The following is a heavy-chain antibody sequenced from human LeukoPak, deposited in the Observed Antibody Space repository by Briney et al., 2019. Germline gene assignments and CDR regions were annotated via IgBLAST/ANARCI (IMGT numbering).Heavy chain of an antibody. Sequence: PSETLSLTCTVSGGSISSGDYYWSWIRQPPGKGLEWIGYIYYSGSTYYNPSLKSRVTISVDTSKNQFPLKLSSVTAADPAVYYCATAPSSDSWYYFDYWGQGTLVTVSS. CDR3: ATAPSSDSWYYFDY. V-gene: IGHV4-30-4*08. CDR2: IYYSGST. J-gene: IGHJ4*02. D-gene: IGHD2-8*01. CDR1: GGSISSGDYY.